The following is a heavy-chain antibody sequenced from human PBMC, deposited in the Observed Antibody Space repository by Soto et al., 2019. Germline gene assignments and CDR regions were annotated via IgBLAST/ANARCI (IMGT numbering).Heavy chain of an antibody. CDR3: TQDGGSRDWLTVN. CDR2: ITGGGDNT. J-gene: IGHJ4*02. V-gene: IGHV3-23*01. CDR1: GFTFTSYA. Sequence: EVQLLESGGDLVQPGGSLRLSCAASGFTFTSYAMSWIRQAPGKGLEWVSAITGGGDNTYYADSVKGRFTISRDNSKNPLYLQMKSLRAEDTAYYYCTQDGGSRDWLTVNWGQGTLVTVSS. D-gene: IGHD3-9*01.